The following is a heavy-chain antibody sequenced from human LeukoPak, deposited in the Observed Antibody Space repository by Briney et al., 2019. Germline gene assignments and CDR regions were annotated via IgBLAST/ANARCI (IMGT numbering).Heavy chain of an antibody. D-gene: IGHD6-19*01. V-gene: IGHV3-9*01. Sequence: GRSLRLSCAASGFTFDDYAMHWVRQAPGEGLEWVSGISWNSGSIGYADSVKGRFTISRDNAKNSLYLQMNSLRAEDTALYYCAKAPQGAVAGKGYYFDYWGQGTLVTVSS. CDR2: ISWNSGSI. CDR1: GFTFDDYA. J-gene: IGHJ4*02. CDR3: AKAPQGAVAGKGYYFDY.